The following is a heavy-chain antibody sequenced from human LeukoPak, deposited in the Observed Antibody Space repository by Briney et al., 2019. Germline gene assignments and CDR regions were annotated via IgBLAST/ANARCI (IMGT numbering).Heavy chain of an antibody. J-gene: IGHJ4*02. D-gene: IGHD3-9*01. CDR1: GFTFSNYA. CDR2: ITNSGGST. V-gene: IGHV3-23*01. CDR3: AKGGMTGYYPYDY. Sequence: GGSLRLSCAASGFTFSNYAMYWVRQAPGKGLEWVSCITNSGGSTNYADSVKGRFTISRDNSKNTLYLQMNSLRAEDTALYYYAKGGMTGYYPYDYWGQGTLVTVSS.